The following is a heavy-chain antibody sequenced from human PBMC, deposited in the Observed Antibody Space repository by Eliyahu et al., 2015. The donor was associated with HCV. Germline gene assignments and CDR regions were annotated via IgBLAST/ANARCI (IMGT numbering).Heavy chain of an antibody. J-gene: IGHJ5*02. CDR3: AKMDCLGGHCYSPWFDP. Sequence: VVQPGRSLRLSCAASGFTFSDYGIHWVRQAPGKGLEWVAVISYDGNNKYYADSVKGRFSISRDNSKNTLYLQMNSLRAEDTAIYYCAKMDCLGGHCYSPWFDPWGQGTLVTVSS. CDR2: ISYDGNNK. D-gene: IGHD2-15*01. V-gene: IGHV3-30*18. CDR1: GFTFSDYG.